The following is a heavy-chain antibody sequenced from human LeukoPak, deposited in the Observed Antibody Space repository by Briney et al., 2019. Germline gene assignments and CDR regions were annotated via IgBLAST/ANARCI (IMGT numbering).Heavy chain of an antibody. Sequence: ASVTVSCKASGYTFTVYYLHWVRQAPGQGLEWMGWINPNSVGTNYAQKFQGRVTMTRDTSISTAYMELSRLRSDDTAVYYCARDPRQIGFGEAGHYFDYWGQGTLVTVSS. CDR2: INPNSVGT. CDR3: ARDPRQIGFGEAGHYFDY. V-gene: IGHV1-2*02. CDR1: GYTFTVYY. D-gene: IGHD3-10*01. J-gene: IGHJ4*02.